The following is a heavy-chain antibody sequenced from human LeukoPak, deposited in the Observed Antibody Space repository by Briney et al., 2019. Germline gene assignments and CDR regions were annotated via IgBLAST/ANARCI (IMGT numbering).Heavy chain of an antibody. V-gene: IGHV4-39*07. CDR3: AREDYDSSGYYWGANPRTLQNWFDP. Sequence: SETLSLTCTVSGGSISGSSYYWGWIRQPPGKGLEWIGSIYYSGSTYYNPSLKSRVTISVDTSKNQFSLKLSSVTAADTAVYYCAREDYDSSGYYWGANPRTLQNWFDPWGQGTLVTVSS. D-gene: IGHD3-22*01. CDR1: GGSISGSSYY. J-gene: IGHJ5*02. CDR2: IYYSGST.